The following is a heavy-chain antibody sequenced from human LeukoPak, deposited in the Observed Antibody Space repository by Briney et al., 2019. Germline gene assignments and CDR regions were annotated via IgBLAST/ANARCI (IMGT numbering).Heavy chain of an antibody. CDR3: NAGSGSYYDY. CDR1: GYTFTSYY. D-gene: IGHD3-10*01. Sequence: ASVKVSCTASGYTFTSYYMHWVRQAPGQGLEWMGIIKPSDGSTSYAQNFQGRVTMTRDTSTSTAYMELSSLRSEDTAVYYCNAGSGSYYDYWGQGTLVTVSS. CDR2: IKPSDGST. V-gene: IGHV1-46*01. J-gene: IGHJ4*02.